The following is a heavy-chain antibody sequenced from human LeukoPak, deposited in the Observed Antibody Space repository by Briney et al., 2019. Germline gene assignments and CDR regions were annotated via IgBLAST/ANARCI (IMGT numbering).Heavy chain of an antibody. CDR1: GFTFSSYW. V-gene: IGHV3-7*01. Sequence: GGSLRLSCAASGFTFSSYWMSWVRQAPGKGLEWVANINQDGSEKYYVDSVKGRFTISRDNAKNSLYLQMNSLRAEDTAVYYCARDLVETTMWGFDYWGQGTLVTVSS. CDR2: INQDGSEK. CDR3: ARDLVETTMWGFDY. D-gene: IGHD5-18*01. J-gene: IGHJ4*02.